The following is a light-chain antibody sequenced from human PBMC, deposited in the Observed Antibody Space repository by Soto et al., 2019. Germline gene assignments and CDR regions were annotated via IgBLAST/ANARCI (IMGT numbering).Light chain of an antibody. Sequence: EILLTQSPCTLSSSPGERATLTCRARQSVDSSFLGWYQQKPGQSPRLLIYAASSRASGIPDRFSGSGSGTDFTLSINGLDPEDLAVYYCQQDGIVPWTFGQGTKVDIK. CDR1: QSVDSSF. CDR2: AAS. V-gene: IGKV3-20*01. J-gene: IGKJ1*01. CDR3: QQDGIVPWT.